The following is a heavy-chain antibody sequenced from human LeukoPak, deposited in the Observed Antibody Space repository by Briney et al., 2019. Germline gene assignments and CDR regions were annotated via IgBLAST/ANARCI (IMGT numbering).Heavy chain of an antibody. Sequence: GGSLRLSCAASGFTFSSYEMNWVRQAPGKGLEWLSYITGSGTIIYYADSVRGRFTISRDNAKNSLYLQMNSLRVEDTAVYYCGRVRGYNWFDPWGQGTLVTVSS. V-gene: IGHV3-48*03. J-gene: IGHJ5*02. CDR3: GRVRGYNWFDP. D-gene: IGHD6-13*01. CDR1: GFTFSSYE. CDR2: ITGSGTII.